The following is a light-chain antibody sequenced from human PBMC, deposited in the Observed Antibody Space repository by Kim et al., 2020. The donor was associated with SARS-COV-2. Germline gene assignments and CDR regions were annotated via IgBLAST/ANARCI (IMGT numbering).Light chain of an antibody. V-gene: IGKV2-30*01. CDR2: QAS. CDR3: MQSSYWPT. CDR1: QSLLYTDGYTY. J-gene: IGKJ2*01. Sequence: DVVLTQSPVSLPVSLGQSASISCRSSQSLLYTDGYTYLSWFQQRPGQSPRRLIYQASKRESGVPDRFSGSGSGTDFTLKISRVEAEDVGVYYCMQSSYWPTFGQGTKLEI.